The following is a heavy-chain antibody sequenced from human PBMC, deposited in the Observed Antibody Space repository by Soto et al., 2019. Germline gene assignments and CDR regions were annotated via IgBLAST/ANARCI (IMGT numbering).Heavy chain of an antibody. J-gene: IGHJ4*02. D-gene: IGHD1-26*01. V-gene: IGHV4-59*01. CDR3: AREEGSGSYHY. Sequence: PSETLSLTCAVYGGSFSGYYWSWIRQPPGKGLEWIGNINYSGSTNYNPSLKSRVIMSVDTSKNQFSLNLSSVTAADTAVYYCAREEGSGSYHYWGQGTLVTVSS. CDR2: INYSGST. CDR1: GGSFSGYY.